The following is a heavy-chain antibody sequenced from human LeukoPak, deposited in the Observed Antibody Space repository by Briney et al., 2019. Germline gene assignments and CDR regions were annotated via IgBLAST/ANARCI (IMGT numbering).Heavy chain of an antibody. Sequence: ETLRLSCVASGFTVSSNYMSWVRQAPGKGLQWVSVIYSGGRTYYADSVKGRFTISRDNSKNTLYLQMNSLGAEDTAVYYCARPWSSSRNQEAFNYYYYGMDVWGQGTTVTVSS. J-gene: IGHJ6*02. CDR2: IYSGGRT. CDR1: GFTVSSNY. V-gene: IGHV3-53*01. D-gene: IGHD6-13*01. CDR3: ARPWSSSRNQEAFNYYYYGMDV.